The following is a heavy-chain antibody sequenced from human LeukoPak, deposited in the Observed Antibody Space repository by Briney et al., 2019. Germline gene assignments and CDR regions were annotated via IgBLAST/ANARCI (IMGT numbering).Heavy chain of an antibody. J-gene: IGHJ4*02. CDR3: ARERRTAKSHYFDY. V-gene: IGHV1-2*02. CDR1: GYTFTGYY. D-gene: IGHD2-21*02. Sequence: ASVKVSCKASGYTFTGYYMHWVRQAPGQGLEGMGWINPNSGGTNYAQKFQGRVTMTRDTSISTAYMDLSRLRSDDTAVYFCARERRTAKSHYFDYWGQGTLVTVSS. CDR2: INPNSGGT.